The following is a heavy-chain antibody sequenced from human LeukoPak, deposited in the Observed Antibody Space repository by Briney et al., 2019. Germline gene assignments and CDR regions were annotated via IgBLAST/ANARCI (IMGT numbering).Heavy chain of an antibody. Sequence: GGSLRLSCAASGFTFSSYAMSWVRQAPGKGLEWVANIKQDGSEKYYVDSVKGRFTISRDNAKNSLYLQMNSLRAEDTAVYYCAKDHESDGYPCLDHWGLGTLVTVSS. CDR1: GFTFSSYA. V-gene: IGHV3-7*03. J-gene: IGHJ4*02. CDR2: IKQDGSEK. D-gene: IGHD3-22*01. CDR3: AKDHESDGYPCLDH.